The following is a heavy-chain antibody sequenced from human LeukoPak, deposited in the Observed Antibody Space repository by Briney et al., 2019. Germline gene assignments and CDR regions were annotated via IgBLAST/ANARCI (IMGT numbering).Heavy chain of an antibody. D-gene: IGHD5-24*01. V-gene: IGHV3-74*01. J-gene: IGHJ6*03. Sequence: GGSLRLSCAASGFTFSSYSMNWVRQAPEKGLVWVSRINSDGSSTSYADSVKGRFTISRDNAKNTLYLQMNSLRAEDTAVYYCARGTWATLYYYYMDVWGKGTTVTVSS. CDR2: INSDGSST. CDR1: GFTFSSYS. CDR3: ARGTWATLYYYYMDV.